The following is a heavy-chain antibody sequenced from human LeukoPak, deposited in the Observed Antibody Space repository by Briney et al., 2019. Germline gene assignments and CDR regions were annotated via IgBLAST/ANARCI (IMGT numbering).Heavy chain of an antibody. J-gene: IGHJ4*02. V-gene: IGHV3-23*01. CDR3: ARDIDNYGDYIPY. CDR2: ITASSSAT. Sequence: PGGSLRLSCAASGFTFNSNAMTWVRQAPGKGLECVSAITASSSATYYADSVKGRFTISRDNSQNTLYLQLNSLRAEDTAVYYCARDIDNYGDYIPYWGQGTLVTVSS. CDR1: GFTFNSNA. D-gene: IGHD4-17*01.